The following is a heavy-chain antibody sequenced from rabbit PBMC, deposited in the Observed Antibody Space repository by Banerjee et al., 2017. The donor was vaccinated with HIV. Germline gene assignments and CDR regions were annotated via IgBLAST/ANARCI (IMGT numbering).Heavy chain of an antibody. V-gene: IGHV1S45*01. Sequence: QEQLRETGGDLVKPGASLTLTCTASGFSFSGIYYMCWVRQARGKGLEWIACIGTVSGSTYYASWAKGRFTISKTSSTTVTLQMTSLTAADTATYFCARGVADNSYVVGLYLWGQGTLVTVS. CDR3: ARGVADNSYVVGLYL. CDR1: GFSFSGIYY. J-gene: IGHJ3*01. CDR2: IGTVSGST. D-gene: IGHD8-1*01.